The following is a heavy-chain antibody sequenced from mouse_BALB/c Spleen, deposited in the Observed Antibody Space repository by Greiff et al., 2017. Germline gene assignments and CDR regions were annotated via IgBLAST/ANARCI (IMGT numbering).Heavy chain of an antibody. CDR3: ARDGYYLDY. Sequence: VQLKESGPGLVAPSQSLSITCTVSGFSLTSYGVHWVRQPPGKGLEWLGVIWAGGSTNYNSALMSRLSISKDNSKSQVFLKMNSLQTDDTAMYYCARDGYYLDYWGQGTTLTVSS. CDR2: IWAGGST. J-gene: IGHJ2*01. D-gene: IGHD2-2*01. V-gene: IGHV2-9*02. CDR1: GFSLTSYG.